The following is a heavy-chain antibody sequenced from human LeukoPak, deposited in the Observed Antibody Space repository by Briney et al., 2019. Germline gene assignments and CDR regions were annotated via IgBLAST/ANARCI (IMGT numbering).Heavy chain of an antibody. CDR1: GYTFTSYA. CDR3: ARSALYSTKSDYYFES. V-gene: IGHV1-3*01. D-gene: IGHD2-2*01. CDR2: INAGNGNT. J-gene: IGHJ4*02. Sequence: ASVKVSCKASGYTFTSYAMHWVRQAPGQRLEWMGRINAGNGNTKYSQKFQDRVTITRDTSLSTAHMELSSLRSEDTAMYYCARSALYSTKSDYYFESWGQGTLVTVSS.